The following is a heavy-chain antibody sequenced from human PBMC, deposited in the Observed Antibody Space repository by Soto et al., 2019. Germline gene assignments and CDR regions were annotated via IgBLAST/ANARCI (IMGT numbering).Heavy chain of an antibody. CDR1: GGSISSSSYY. CDR3: ARRAYYDFWSGYHTSRTFDY. CDR2: IYYSGST. J-gene: IGHJ4*02. V-gene: IGHV4-39*01. D-gene: IGHD3-3*01. Sequence: QLQLQESGPGLVKPSETLSLTCTVSGGSISSSSYYWGWIRQPPGKGREWIGSIYYSGSTYYNPSLKSRVTISVDTSKNQFSLKLSSVTAADTAVYYCARRAYYDFWSGYHTSRTFDYWGQGTLVTVSS.